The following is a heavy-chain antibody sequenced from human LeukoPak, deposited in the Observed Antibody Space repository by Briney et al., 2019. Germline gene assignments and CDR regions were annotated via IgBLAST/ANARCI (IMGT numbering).Heavy chain of an antibody. J-gene: IGHJ6*02. CDR3: ARDRWVLGSWRYGMDV. V-gene: IGHV3-53*01. Sequence: GGSLRLSCAASGFTVSSHYMSWVRQAPGKGLEWVSVIYSGGSTYYADSVKGRFTISRDNSKNTLYLQMNSLRAEDTAVYYCARDRWVLGSWRYGMDVWGQGTTVSVSS. CDR1: GFTVSSHY. CDR2: IYSGGST. D-gene: IGHD6-13*01.